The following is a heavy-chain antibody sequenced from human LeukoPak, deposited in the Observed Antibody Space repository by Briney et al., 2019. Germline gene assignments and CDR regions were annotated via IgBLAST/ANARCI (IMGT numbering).Heavy chain of an antibody. V-gene: IGHV3-72*01. CDR2: IRNKANSYTT. Sequence: RAGGSLRLSCAASGFTFSDHYMDWVRQAPGKGLEWIGRIRNKANSYTTEYAASVKGRFTISRDENSLYLQMNSLKTEDTAVYYCARAESSAGHHYYHGMDVWGQGTTVTVSS. D-gene: IGHD3-16*02. CDR3: ARAESSAGHHYYHGMDV. J-gene: IGHJ6*02. CDR1: GFTFSDHY.